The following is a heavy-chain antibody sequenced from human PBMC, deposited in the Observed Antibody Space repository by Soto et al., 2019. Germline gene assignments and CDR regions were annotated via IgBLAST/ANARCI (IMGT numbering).Heavy chain of an antibody. Sequence: SETLSLTCTVSGDSISSYYWSWIRQPPGKGLEWIGYIYYSGSTNYNPSLKSRVTISVDTSKDQFSLKLSSVTAADTAVYYCARLEGRWGTIDYWGQGTLVTVSS. CDR3: ARLEGRWGTIDY. J-gene: IGHJ4*02. CDR1: GDSISSYY. D-gene: IGHD2-8*02. CDR2: IYYSGST. V-gene: IGHV4-59*08.